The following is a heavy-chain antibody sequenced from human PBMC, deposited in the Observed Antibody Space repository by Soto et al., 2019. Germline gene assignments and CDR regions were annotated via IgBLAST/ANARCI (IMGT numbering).Heavy chain of an antibody. D-gene: IGHD2-2*01. Sequence: GASVKVSCKASGGTFSSYAISWVRQAPGQGLEWMGGIIPIFGTANYAQKFQGRVTITADEFTSTAYMELSSLRSEDTAVYYCARVCSSTSCYEFDPWGQGTLVTVSS. CDR1: GGTFSSYA. CDR2: IIPIFGTA. J-gene: IGHJ5*02. CDR3: ARVCSSTSCYEFDP. V-gene: IGHV1-69*13.